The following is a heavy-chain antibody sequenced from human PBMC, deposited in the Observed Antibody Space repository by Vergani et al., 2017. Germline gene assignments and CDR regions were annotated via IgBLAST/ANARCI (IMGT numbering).Heavy chain of an antibody. D-gene: IGHD2-2*01. Sequence: QMQLVQSGAEVKKTGSSVKVSCKASGYTFTYRYLHWVRQAPGQALEWMGWITPFNGNTNYAQKFQDRVTITRDRSMSTAYMELSSLRSEDTAMYYCALAESSTSCISSVCSTPESGSWFDPWGQGTLVTVSS. J-gene: IGHJ5*02. CDR3: ALAESSTSCISSVCSTPESGSWFDP. CDR1: GYTFTYRY. V-gene: IGHV1-45*02. CDR2: ITPFNGNT.